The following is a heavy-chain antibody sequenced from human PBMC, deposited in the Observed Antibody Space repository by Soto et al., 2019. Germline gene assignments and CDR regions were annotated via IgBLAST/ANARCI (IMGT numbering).Heavy chain of an antibody. Sequence: EVQLLESGGGLVQPGGSLRLSCAASGFTFSSYAMSWVRQAPGKGLELVSAISGSGGSTYYADSVKGRFTISRDNSKNTRYLQMTSLRAEDTAVYYCAKHSYGVYYYYGMDVWGQGSTVTVSS. CDR2: ISGSGGST. D-gene: IGHD4-17*01. V-gene: IGHV3-23*01. CDR3: AKHSYGVYYYYGMDV. CDR1: GFTFSSYA. J-gene: IGHJ6*02.